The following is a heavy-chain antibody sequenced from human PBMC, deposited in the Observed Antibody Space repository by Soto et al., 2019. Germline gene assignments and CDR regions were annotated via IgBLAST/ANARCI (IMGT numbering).Heavy chain of an antibody. CDR2: IYYSGST. V-gene: IGHV4-39*01. CDR3: ARWGRVAATGDDAFDT. J-gene: IGHJ3*02. CDR1: GGSISSSCCY. D-gene: IGHD6-13*01. Sequence: SETLSLTCTVSGGSISSSCCYWGWIRQPPGKGLEWIGSIYYSGSTYYNPSLKSRVTISVDTSKNQFSLGLSSVTAADTAVYYCARWGRVAATGDDAFDTWGQGIMVTVSS.